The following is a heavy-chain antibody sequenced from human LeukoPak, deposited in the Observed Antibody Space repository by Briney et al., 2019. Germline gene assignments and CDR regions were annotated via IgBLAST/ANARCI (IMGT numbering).Heavy chain of an antibody. CDR2: INHDGSST. CDR1: GFTFNYYW. Sequence: GGSLRLSCAASGFTFNYYWMHWVRQAPGKGLVWVSHINHDGSSTSYADSVKGRFTISRDNAKNTLYLQMNSLRAEDTAVYYCARAPYSSGRNYYFDSRGQGTLVTVSS. D-gene: IGHD3-22*01. V-gene: IGHV3-74*01. CDR3: ARAPYSSGRNYYFDS. J-gene: IGHJ4*02.